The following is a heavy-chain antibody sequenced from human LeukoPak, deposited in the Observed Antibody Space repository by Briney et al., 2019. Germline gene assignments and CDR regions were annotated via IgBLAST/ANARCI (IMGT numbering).Heavy chain of an antibody. Sequence: SETLSLTCAVSGGSIIISGYYWAWIRQPPGKGLEWIGSVFYNGDTYYNPSLRSRVTISVDTSKNQFSLTLNSMTAADTAVYYCARDSMRIQTGTTPWGQGTLVTVSS. CDR1: GGSIIISGYY. V-gene: IGHV4-39*07. CDR3: ARDSMRIQTGTTP. J-gene: IGHJ5*02. CDR2: VFYNGDT. D-gene: IGHD1-1*01.